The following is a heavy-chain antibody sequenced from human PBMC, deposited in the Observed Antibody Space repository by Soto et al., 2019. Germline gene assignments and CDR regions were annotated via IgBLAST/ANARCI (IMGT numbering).Heavy chain of an antibody. J-gene: IGHJ4*02. Sequence: ASVKVSCKASGYTFTGYAMHWVRQAPGQRLEWMGWINAGNGNTKYSQKFQGRVTITRDTSASTAYMELSSLRSEDTAVYYCARGITLPTPLDYWGQGTLVTVS. D-gene: IGHD1-20*01. V-gene: IGHV1-3*01. CDR1: GYTFTGYA. CDR2: INAGNGNT. CDR3: ARGITLPTPLDY.